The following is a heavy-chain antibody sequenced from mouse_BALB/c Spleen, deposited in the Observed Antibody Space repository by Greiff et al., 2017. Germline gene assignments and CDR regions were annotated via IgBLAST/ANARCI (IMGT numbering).Heavy chain of an antibody. CDR2: IWAGGST. D-gene: IGHD2-4*01. CDR3: ARDGEVYYDYPFAY. CDR1: GFSLTSYG. J-gene: IGHJ3*01. V-gene: IGHV2-9*02. Sequence: VQLQESGPGLVAPSQSLSITCTVSGFSLTSYGVHWVRQPPGKGLEWLGVIWAGGSTNYNSALMSRLSISKDNSKSQVFLKMNSLQTDDTAMYYCARDGEVYYDYPFAYWGQGTLVTVSA.